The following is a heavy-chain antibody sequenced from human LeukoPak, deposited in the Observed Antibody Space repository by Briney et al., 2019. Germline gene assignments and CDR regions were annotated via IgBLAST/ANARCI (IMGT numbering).Heavy chain of an antibody. D-gene: IGHD3-10*01. Sequence: PGGSLRLSCAASGFTFSSYAMHWVRQAPGKGLEYVSAISSNGGSTYYANSVKGRFTISRDNSKNTLYLQMGSLRAEDMAVYYCARESTMVRGDPEPFDYWGQGTLVTVSS. CDR3: ARESTMVRGDPEPFDY. CDR2: ISSNGGST. V-gene: IGHV3-64*01. CDR1: GFTFSSYA. J-gene: IGHJ4*02.